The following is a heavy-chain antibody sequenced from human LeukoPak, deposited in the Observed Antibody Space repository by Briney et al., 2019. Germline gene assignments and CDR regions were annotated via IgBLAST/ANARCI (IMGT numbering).Heavy chain of an antibody. D-gene: IGHD1-26*01. J-gene: IGHJ3*02. Sequence: GGSLRLSCAASGFTFSDYYMSWIRQPPGKGLEWVSYISSSSSYTNYADSVKGRFTISRDNAKHSLHMQMNSPTAEDTDGYYLTRVSRGVVGAKNDAVGMWGQGTMATVSS. CDR1: GFTFSDYY. V-gene: IGHV3-11*05. CDR2: ISSSSSYT. CDR3: TRVSRGVVGAKNDAVGM.